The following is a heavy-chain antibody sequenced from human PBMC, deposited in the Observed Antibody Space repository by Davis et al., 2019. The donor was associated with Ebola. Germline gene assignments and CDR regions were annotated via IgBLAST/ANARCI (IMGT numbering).Heavy chain of an antibody. Sequence: SVKVSCKASGYTFTSYYMHWVRQAPGQGLEWMGGIIPIFGTANYAQKFQGRVTITADESTSTAYMELSRLRSEDTAVYYCARTYTAMAHFDYWGQGTLVTVSS. D-gene: IGHD5-18*01. J-gene: IGHJ4*02. CDR2: IIPIFGTA. V-gene: IGHV1-69*13. CDR3: ARTYTAMAHFDY. CDR1: GYTFTSYY.